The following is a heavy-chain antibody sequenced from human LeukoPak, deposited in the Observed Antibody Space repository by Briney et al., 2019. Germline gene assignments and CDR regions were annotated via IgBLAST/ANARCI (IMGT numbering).Heavy chain of an antibody. Sequence: PGGSLRLSCAASGFTVSSNYMSWVRQAPGKGLEWVSVIYSGGSTYYADSVKGRFTISRDNSKNTLYLQMNSLRAEDTAVYYCARDSPEFPVDYWGQGTLVTVSS. CDR2: IYSGGST. CDR3: ARDSPEFPVDY. J-gene: IGHJ4*02. CDR1: GFTVSSNY. D-gene: IGHD3-10*01. V-gene: IGHV3-66*01.